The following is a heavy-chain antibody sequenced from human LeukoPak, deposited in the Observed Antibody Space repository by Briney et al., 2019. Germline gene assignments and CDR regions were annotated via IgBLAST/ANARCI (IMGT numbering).Heavy chain of an antibody. V-gene: IGHV1-46*01. CDR2: INPSGGST. J-gene: IGHJ6*03. Sequence: ASVKVSCKASGYTFTSYDINWVRQAPGQGLEWMGIINPSGGSTSYAQKFQGRVTMTRDMSTSTVYMELSSLRSEDTAVYYCARDKQLDWAHYYYYYMDVWGKGTTVTVSS. D-gene: IGHD1-1*01. CDR1: GYTFTSYD. CDR3: ARDKQLDWAHYYYYYMDV.